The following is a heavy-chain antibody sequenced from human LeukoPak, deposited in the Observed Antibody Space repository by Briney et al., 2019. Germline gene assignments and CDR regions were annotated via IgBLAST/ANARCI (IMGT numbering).Heavy chain of an antibody. V-gene: IGHV3-21*01. Sequence: GGSLRLSCAASGFTFSSYSMNWVRQAPGKGLEWVLSISRSSSYIYYADSVKGRFTISRDNAKNSLYLQMNSLRAEDTAVYYCARDLDYCDLGGWFDPWGQGAPVTVSS. CDR2: ISRSSSYI. D-gene: IGHD4-17*01. CDR3: ARDLDYCDLGGWFDP. CDR1: GFTFSSYS. J-gene: IGHJ5*02.